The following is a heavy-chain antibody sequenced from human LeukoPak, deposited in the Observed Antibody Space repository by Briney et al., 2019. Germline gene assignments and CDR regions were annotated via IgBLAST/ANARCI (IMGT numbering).Heavy chain of an antibody. CDR3: ARGGRIVVVVAATHPLRFDP. D-gene: IGHD2-15*01. CDR1: GAAISSYY. Sequence: SETLSLTCTVSGAAISSYYWSWIRQPPGKGLEWIGEINHSGSTNYNPSLKSRVTISVDTSKNQFSLKLSSVTAADTAVYYCARGGRIVVVVAATHPLRFDPWGQGTLVTVSS. J-gene: IGHJ5*02. CDR2: INHSGST. V-gene: IGHV4-34*01.